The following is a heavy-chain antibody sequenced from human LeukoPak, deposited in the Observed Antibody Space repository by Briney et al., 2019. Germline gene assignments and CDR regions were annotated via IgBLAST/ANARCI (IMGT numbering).Heavy chain of an antibody. V-gene: IGHV3-9*01. CDR2: ISWNSGSI. D-gene: IGHD6-6*01. Sequence: GGSLRLSCAASGFTFDDYAMHWVRQAPGKGLEWVSGISWNSGSIGYADSVKGRFTISRDNAKNSLYLQMNSLRAEDTALYYCAKGLGSSSSYYYYGMDVWGQGTTVTVSS. J-gene: IGHJ6*02. CDR1: GFTFDDYA. CDR3: AKGLGSSSSYYYYGMDV.